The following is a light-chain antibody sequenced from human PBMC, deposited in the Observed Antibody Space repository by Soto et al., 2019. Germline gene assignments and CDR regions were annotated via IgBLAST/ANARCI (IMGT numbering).Light chain of an antibody. CDR3: QTWGSGTVV. CDR1: SGHSSYA. Sequence: QTVVTQSPSASASLGASVKLTCTLSSGHSSYAIAWHQQQPEKGPRYLMKLNSDGSHSKGDGIPDRFSGSSSGAERYLTISSRQSEDEADYYCQTWGSGTVVFGGGTKLTVL. V-gene: IGLV4-69*01. J-gene: IGLJ2*01. CDR2: LNSDGSH.